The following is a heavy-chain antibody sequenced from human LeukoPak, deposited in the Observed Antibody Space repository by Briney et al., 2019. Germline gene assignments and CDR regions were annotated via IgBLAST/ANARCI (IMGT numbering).Heavy chain of an antibody. D-gene: IGHD5-12*01. CDR3: ASVGGYDPLFDY. CDR2: ISHDGSNK. J-gene: IGHJ4*02. CDR1: GFTFSSNV. V-gene: IGHV3-30-3*01. Sequence: GRSLRLSCATSGFTFSSNVIHWVRQAPGKGLEWVAVISHDGSNKYYADSVKGRFTISRDNSKDTLYLQMNSLRVEDTAVYYCASVGGYDPLFDYWGQGTPVTVSS.